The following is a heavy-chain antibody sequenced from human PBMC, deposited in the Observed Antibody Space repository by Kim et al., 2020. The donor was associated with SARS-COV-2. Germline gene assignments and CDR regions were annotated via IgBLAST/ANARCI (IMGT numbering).Heavy chain of an antibody. CDR3: AKDSYIVVVVAAYNWFDP. Sequence: KGRFTISRDNSKNTLYLQMNSLRAEDTAVYYCAKDSYIVVVVAAYNWFDPWGQGTLVTVSS. J-gene: IGHJ5*02. V-gene: IGHV3-23*01. D-gene: IGHD2-15*01.